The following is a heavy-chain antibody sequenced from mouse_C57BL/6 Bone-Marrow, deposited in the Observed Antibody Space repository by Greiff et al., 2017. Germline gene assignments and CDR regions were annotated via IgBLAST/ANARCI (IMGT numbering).Heavy chain of an antibody. J-gene: IGHJ2*01. CDR2: IDPSDSYT. D-gene: IGHD1-1*01. V-gene: IGHV1-69*01. Sequence: QVQLQHPGAELVMPGASVKLSCKASGYTFTSYWMHWVKQRPGQGLEWIGAIDPSDSYTNYNQKFKGKSTLTVDKSSSTAYMQLSSLTSEDAAVYYCARIEAFYYGYFDYWGQGTTLTVSS. CDR3: ARIEAFYYGYFDY. CDR1: GYTFTSYW.